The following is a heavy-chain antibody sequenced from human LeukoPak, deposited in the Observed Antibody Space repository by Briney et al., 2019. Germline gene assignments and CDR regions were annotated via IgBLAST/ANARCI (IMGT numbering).Heavy chain of an antibody. CDR2: IKQDGSEK. CDR1: GFTFSSYW. J-gene: IGHJ6*03. CDR3: AKSSREDYYMDV. Sequence: GGSLRLSCAASGFTFSSYWMSWVRQAPGKGLEWVANIKQDGSEKYYVDSVKGRFTISRDNAKNSLYLQMNSLRAEDMALYYCAKSSREDYYMDVWGKGTTVTVSS. V-gene: IGHV3-7*03. D-gene: IGHD6-13*01.